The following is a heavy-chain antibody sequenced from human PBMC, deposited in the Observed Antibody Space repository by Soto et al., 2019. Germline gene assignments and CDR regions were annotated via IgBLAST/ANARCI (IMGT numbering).Heavy chain of an antibody. J-gene: IGHJ4*02. V-gene: IGHV3-7*01. CDR1: GFTFSTYW. Sequence: GGSLRLSCVVSGFTFSTYWMYWVRQAPGKGLEWVANIKQDGSEKYYVDSVKGRFTISRDNAKNSLYLQMNGLRAEDTAVYYCARDLGYSGFRLDYWGQGTLVTVSS. CDR3: ARDLGYSGFRLDY. D-gene: IGHD5-12*01. CDR2: IKQDGSEK.